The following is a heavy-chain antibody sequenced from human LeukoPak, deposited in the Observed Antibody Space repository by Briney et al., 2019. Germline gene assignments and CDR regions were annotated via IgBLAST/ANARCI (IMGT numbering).Heavy chain of an antibody. CDR2: LRYDGRNQ. J-gene: IGHJ4*02. CDR1: GFTFNTFG. CDR3: AKDPVAGAPSYYFDN. Sequence: PGGSLRLPCVASGFTFNTFGMNWVRQAPGKGLEWVSFLRYDGRNQYYADSVKGRFTISRDNPKNTVYLQMSSLRPEDTAVYYCAKDPVAGAPSYYFDNWGQGTLVTVSS. D-gene: IGHD6-19*01. V-gene: IGHV3-30*02.